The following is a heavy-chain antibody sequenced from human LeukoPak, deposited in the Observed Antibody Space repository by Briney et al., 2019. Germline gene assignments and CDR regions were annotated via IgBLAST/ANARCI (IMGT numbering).Heavy chain of an antibody. CDR1: GFTFSSYE. CDR3: AKDLGPWCSGGSCYWPTDY. CDR2: ISGSGGST. D-gene: IGHD2-15*01. V-gene: IGHV3-23*01. Sequence: QPGGSLRLSCAASGFTFSSYEMNWVRQAPGKGLEWVSAISGSGGSTYYADSVKGRFTISRDNSKNTLYLQMNSLRAEDTAVYYCAKDLGPWCSGGSCYWPTDYWGQGTLVTVSS. J-gene: IGHJ4*02.